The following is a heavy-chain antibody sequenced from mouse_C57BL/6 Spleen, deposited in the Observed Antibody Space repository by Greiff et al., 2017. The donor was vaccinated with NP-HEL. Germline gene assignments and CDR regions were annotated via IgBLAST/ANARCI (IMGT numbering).Heavy chain of an antibody. D-gene: IGHD4-1*01. Sequence: VQLQQSGPELVKPGASVKISCKASGYTFTDYYMNWVKQSHGKSLEWIGDINPNNGGTSYNQKFKGKATLTVDKSSSTAYMELRSLTSEDSAVYYCAREEAGGFDYWGQGTTLTVSS. V-gene: IGHV1-26*01. CDR2: INPNNGGT. CDR3: AREEAGGFDY. CDR1: GYTFTDYY. J-gene: IGHJ2*01.